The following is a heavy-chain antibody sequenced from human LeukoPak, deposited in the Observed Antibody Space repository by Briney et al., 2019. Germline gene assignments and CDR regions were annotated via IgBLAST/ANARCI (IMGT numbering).Heavy chain of an antibody. J-gene: IGHJ6*02. Sequence: PSETLSLTCTVSGDSLISYYWSWIRQPPGKGLEWIGYIYHSGNTNYNPSLKSRVTMSVDTSQSQFSLKLSSVTAADTAVYYCARWGYYDFWSGYLKRYYYYGMDVWGQGTTVTVSS. CDR2: IYHSGNT. V-gene: IGHV4-59*01. D-gene: IGHD3-3*01. CDR1: GDSLISYY. CDR3: ARWGYYDFWSGYLKRYYYYGMDV.